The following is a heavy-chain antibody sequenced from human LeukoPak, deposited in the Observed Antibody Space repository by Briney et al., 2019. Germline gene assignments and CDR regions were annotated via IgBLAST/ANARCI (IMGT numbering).Heavy chain of an antibody. D-gene: IGHD3-22*01. CDR2: IKQDRSEK. J-gene: IGHJ4*01. CDR1: GFSFSSYW. CDR3: ARGGKFYYDSSGYPGDN. Sequence: GGSLRLSCAASGFSFSSYWMSWVRQAPGKGLEWVANIKQDRSEKYYVDSVKGRFTISRDDVKNSLYLQMNSLRAEEAAVYYCARGGKFYYDSSGYPGDNWGPRNLVTASS. V-gene: IGHV3-7*01.